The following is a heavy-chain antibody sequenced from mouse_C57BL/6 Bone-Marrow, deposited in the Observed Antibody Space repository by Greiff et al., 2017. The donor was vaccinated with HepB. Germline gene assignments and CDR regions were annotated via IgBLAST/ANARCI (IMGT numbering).Heavy chain of an antibody. D-gene: IGHD2-1*01. CDR1: GYTFTDYE. V-gene: IGHV1-15*01. Sequence: QVQLKESGAELVRPGASVTLSCKASGYTFTDYEMHWVKQTPVHGLEWIGAIDPETGGTAYNQKFKGKAILTADKSSSTAYMELRSLTSEDSAVYYCLIYYGNYFAWFAYWGQGTLVTVSA. J-gene: IGHJ3*01. CDR3: LIYYGNYFAWFAY. CDR2: IDPETGGT.